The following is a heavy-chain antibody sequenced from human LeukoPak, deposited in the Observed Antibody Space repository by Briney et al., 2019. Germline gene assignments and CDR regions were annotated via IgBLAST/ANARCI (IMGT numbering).Heavy chain of an antibody. J-gene: IGHJ4*02. Sequence: GGSLRLSCAASGLTFSSYAMSWVRQAPGKGLEWVSSISGSGGNTYYADSVKGRFTISRDNSKNTLYMQMNSLRAEDTAVYYCAKLVTHFDYWGQGTLVTVSS. CDR3: AKLVTHFDY. D-gene: IGHD4-23*01. CDR2: ISGSGGNT. CDR1: GLTFSSYA. V-gene: IGHV3-23*01.